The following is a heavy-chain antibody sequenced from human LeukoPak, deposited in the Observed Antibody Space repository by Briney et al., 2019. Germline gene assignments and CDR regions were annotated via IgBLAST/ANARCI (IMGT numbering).Heavy chain of an antibody. CDR1: GFTFTSHA. V-gene: IGHV3-23*01. CDR2: ISGGGSAA. Sequence: GGSLRLSCAASGFTFTSHAMSWVRQAPGKGLEWDSGISGGGSAAYYADSVKGRFTISRINSKNTLDLQMNSLRAEDTAVYHCAKGTVMLRGPNLGFDCWGQGTLVTVSS. CDR3: AKGTVMLRGPNLGFDC. D-gene: IGHD3-10*01. J-gene: IGHJ4*02.